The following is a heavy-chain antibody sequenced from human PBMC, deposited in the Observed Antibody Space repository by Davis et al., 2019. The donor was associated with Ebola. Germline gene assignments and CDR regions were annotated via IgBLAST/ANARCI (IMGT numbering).Heavy chain of an antibody. J-gene: IGHJ5*02. Sequence: ASVKVSCKASGYTFTDYAVNWVRQAPGQGLEWMGRINPNFGGKIYAQKFQDRVTMTIDTSINTAYMELDRLRSDDTAVYYCARGHTYGRWDDWFDPWGQGTLVTVSS. V-gene: IGHV1-2*06. CDR1: GYTFTDYA. CDR2: INPNFGGK. D-gene: IGHD5-18*01. CDR3: ARGHTYGRWDDWFDP.